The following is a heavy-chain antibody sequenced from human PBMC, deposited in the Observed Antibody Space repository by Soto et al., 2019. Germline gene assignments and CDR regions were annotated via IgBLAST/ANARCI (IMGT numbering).Heavy chain of an antibody. Sequence: EVQLLESGGDLVQPGGSLRLSCAASGFTFNNYAMSWVRQAPGKGLEWVSGLSGGGGTTYYAASLKGRFTISRDKSKNTLYLQMSSLRAEDTAIYYCARGGGYSYGYQFDYWGQGTLVTVSS. J-gene: IGHJ4*02. CDR2: LSGGGGTT. CDR3: ARGGGYSYGYQFDY. V-gene: IGHV3-23*01. CDR1: GFTFNNYA. D-gene: IGHD5-18*01.